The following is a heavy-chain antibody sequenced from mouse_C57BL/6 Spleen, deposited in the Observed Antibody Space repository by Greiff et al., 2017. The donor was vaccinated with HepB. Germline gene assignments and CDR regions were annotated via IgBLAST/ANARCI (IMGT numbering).Heavy chain of an antibody. CDR3: ARITTVVANLDY. J-gene: IGHJ4*01. V-gene: IGHV1-64*01. Sequence: QVQLKQPGAELVKPGASVKLSCKASGYTFTSYWMHWVKQRPGQGLEWIGMIHPNSGSTNYNEKFKSKATLTVDKSSSTAYMQLSSLTSEDSAVYYCARITTVVANLDYWGQGTSVTVSS. D-gene: IGHD1-1*01. CDR1: GYTFTSYW. CDR2: IHPNSGST.